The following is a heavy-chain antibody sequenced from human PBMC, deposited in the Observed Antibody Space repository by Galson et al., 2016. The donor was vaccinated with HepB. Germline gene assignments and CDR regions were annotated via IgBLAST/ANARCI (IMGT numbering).Heavy chain of an antibody. CDR2: INSDGRSR. V-gene: IGHV3-74*01. CDR3: VRDHSVVPTTAYNWFDP. J-gene: IGHJ5*02. D-gene: IGHD4-23*01. Sequence: SLRLSCAASGFTFSPYYMHWVRQAPGKGLVWVSRINSDGRSRSYADSVKGRFTISRDNAKNTLYLQMNSLRAEDTAVYFCVRDHSVVPTTAYNWFDPWGRGTLVTVSS. CDR1: GFTFSPYY.